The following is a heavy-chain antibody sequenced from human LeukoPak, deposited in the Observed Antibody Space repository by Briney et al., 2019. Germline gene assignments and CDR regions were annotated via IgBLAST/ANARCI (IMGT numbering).Heavy chain of an antibody. CDR1: RFTFSSYS. CDR2: ISSSRSTI. J-gene: IGHJ2*01. Sequence: GGSLRLSCAASRFTFSSYSVDWVRQAPGKGLEWVSYISSSRSTIYYADSVKGRFTISRDNAKNSLYLQMNSLRAEDTALYYCAKTSYYYDSSGYYSNWYFDLWGRGTLVTVSS. D-gene: IGHD3-22*01. V-gene: IGHV3-48*04. CDR3: AKTSYYYDSSGYYSNWYFDL.